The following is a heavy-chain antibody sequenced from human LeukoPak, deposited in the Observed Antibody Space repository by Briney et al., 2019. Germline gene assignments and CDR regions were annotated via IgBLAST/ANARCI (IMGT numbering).Heavy chain of an antibody. V-gene: IGHV1-2*06. CDR2: INPNSGGA. J-gene: IGHJ6*03. CDR1: AYTFTGYY. CDR3: ARGLYMDV. Sequence: ASVKVSCKASAYTFTGYYMHWVRQAPGQGLEWMERINPNSGGANYAQKFQGRVTMTRDTSISTAYMELSRLRSDDTAVYYCARGLYMDVWGKGTTVTVSS.